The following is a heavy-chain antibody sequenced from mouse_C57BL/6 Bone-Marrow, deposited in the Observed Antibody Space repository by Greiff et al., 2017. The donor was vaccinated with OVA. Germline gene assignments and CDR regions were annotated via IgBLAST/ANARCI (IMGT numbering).Heavy chain of an antibody. CDR1: GFNIKNPY. CDR2: IDPANGHT. Sequence: EVQLQQSVAELVRPGASVKLSCTASGFNIKNPYMHWVKQRPEQGLEWIGRIDPANGHTKYAPKFQGKATITADTSSNTASLQLSSLTSEDSAIYYCAIQPDYFAMDYWGQGTTVTVSS. V-gene: IGHV14-3*01. CDR3: AIQPDYFAMDY. D-gene: IGHD6-1*01. J-gene: IGHJ4*01.